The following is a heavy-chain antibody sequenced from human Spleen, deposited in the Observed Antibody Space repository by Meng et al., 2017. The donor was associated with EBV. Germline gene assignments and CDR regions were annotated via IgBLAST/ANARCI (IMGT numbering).Heavy chain of an antibody. CDR3: ARDQGVASAIDF. CDR2: INTHNGNT. V-gene: IGHV1-18*01. Sequence: QVQLVQSGAELKRPGASVKVSCNAFGYTFSNYAISWVRQAPGQGLEWMGWINTHNGNTNYLYKFQGRVTMTTDTSTSTVYMELRSLRSDDTAVYFCARDQGVASAIDFWGQGTLVTVSS. CDR1: GYTFSNYA. D-gene: IGHD2-21*01. J-gene: IGHJ4*02.